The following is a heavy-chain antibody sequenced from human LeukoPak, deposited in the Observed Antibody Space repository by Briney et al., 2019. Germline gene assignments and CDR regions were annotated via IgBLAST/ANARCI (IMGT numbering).Heavy chain of an antibody. CDR2: IYSGGST. D-gene: IGHD6-13*01. Sequence: SGGSLRLSCAASGFTVSSNYMSWVRQAPGKGLEWVSVIYSGGSTYYADSVKGRFTVSRDNSKNTLYLQMNSLRAEDTAVYYCAKWVAAAAACIDYWGQGTLVTVSS. CDR3: AKWVAAAAACIDY. J-gene: IGHJ4*02. V-gene: IGHV3-53*05. CDR1: GFTVSSNY.